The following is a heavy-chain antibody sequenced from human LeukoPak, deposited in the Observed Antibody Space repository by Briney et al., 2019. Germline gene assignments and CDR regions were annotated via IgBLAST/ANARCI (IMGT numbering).Heavy chain of an antibody. CDR2: ISSSSSTI. V-gene: IGHV3-48*01. J-gene: IGHJ2*01. Sequence: GGSLRLSCAASGFTFSSYSMNWVRQAPGKGLEWVSYISSSSSTIYYADSVKGRFTISRDNAKNSLYLQMNSLRAEDTAVYYCAKDRTVGASYWYFDLWGRGTLLTVSS. CDR3: AKDRTVGASYWYFDL. D-gene: IGHD1-26*01. CDR1: GFTFSSYS.